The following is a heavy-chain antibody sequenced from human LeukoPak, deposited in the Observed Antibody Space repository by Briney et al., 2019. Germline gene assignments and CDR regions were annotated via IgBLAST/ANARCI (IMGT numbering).Heavy chain of an antibody. CDR3: ARAGGGYFDY. Sequence: MPSETLSLTCSVSGGSISSNSYYWDWIRQPPGKGLEWIGSIYYSGSTYYNPSLKSGVTISVDTSKNQFSLKLTAVTAADTAVYYCARAGGGYFDYWGQGTLVTVSS. CDR2: IYYSGST. CDR1: GGSISSNSYY. D-gene: IGHD3-10*01. J-gene: IGHJ4*02. V-gene: IGHV4-39*07.